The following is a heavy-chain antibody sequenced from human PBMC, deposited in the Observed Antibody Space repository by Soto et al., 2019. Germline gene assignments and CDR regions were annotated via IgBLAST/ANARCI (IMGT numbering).Heavy chain of an antibody. CDR2: IGGSGGNT. Sequence: PGGSLRLSCAASGFTFSSYAMRWVRQAPGKGLEWVSGIGGSGGNTYYADSVKGRFTISRDNSKNTLFLQMNSLRAEDTAEYYCARVVRYFDTPYGMDVWGQGTTVTVSS. V-gene: IGHV3-23*01. CDR3: ARVVRYFDTPYGMDV. J-gene: IGHJ6*02. CDR1: GFTFSSYA. D-gene: IGHD3-9*01.